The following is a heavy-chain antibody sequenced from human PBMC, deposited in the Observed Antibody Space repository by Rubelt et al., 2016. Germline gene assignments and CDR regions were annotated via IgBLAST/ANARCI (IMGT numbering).Heavy chain of an antibody. CDR2: ISSSSGHT. V-gene: IGHV3-21*05. J-gene: IGHJ3*01. D-gene: IGHD3-22*01. CDR3: AKDRNTMIVVVITNAFDV. CDR1: GFTFNTYA. Sequence: VHLVESGGGVVQPGGSLRLSCAASGFTFNTYAMHWVRQAPGKGLEWVSYISSSSGHTDYADSVKGRFTISRDNSKNTLYLQMNSLRADDTAVYYFAKDRNTMIVVVITNAFDVWGQGTMVTVS.